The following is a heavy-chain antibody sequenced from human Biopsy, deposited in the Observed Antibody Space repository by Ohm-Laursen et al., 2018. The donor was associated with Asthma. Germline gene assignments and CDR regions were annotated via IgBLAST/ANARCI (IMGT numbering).Heavy chain of an antibody. J-gene: IGHJ6*02. D-gene: IGHD6-13*01. CDR3: ARITNDRIAAAGRYYYYGMDV. CDR2: IIHSGST. V-gene: IGHV4-34*12. Sequence: SETLSLTWSVYGGSFSGYYWSWIRQPPGKGLEWIGEIIHSGSTNYNPSLRSRFTISVDTSMNQFSLKLSSVTAADTAVYYCARITNDRIAAAGRYYYYGMDVWGQGTTVTVSS. CDR1: GGSFSGYY.